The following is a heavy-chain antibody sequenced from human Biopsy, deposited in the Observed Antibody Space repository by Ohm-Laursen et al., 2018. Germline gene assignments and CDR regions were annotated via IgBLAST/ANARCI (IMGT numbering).Heavy chain of an antibody. D-gene: IGHD4-11*01. J-gene: IGHJ6*02. CDR2: IYYSVMT. CDR3: ARDSGILNYGNFKYYHYYGMDV. CDR1: GVSINGGRYY. V-gene: IGHV4-61*01. Sequence: SETLSLTCTVSGVSINGGRYYWSWIRQPPGKGLEWIGHIYYSVMTNYNPPLQSRVSISVDTSRNQVSLTLSSVTAADTAVYYCARDSGILNYGNFKYYHYYGMDVWGQGTKVTVSS.